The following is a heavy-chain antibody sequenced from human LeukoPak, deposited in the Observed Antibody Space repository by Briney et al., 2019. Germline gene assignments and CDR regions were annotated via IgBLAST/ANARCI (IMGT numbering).Heavy chain of an antibody. V-gene: IGHV3-23*01. D-gene: IGHD3-22*01. CDR2: ISGSGSYT. CDR3: AKRRYDSSGHFDS. J-gene: IGHJ4*02. CDR1: GFTFSSYG. Sequence: GSLRLSCAASGFTFSSYGMSWVRQAPGKGLEWVSAISGSGSYTDYAGSVKGRFTISKDISKNTLYMRMSSLRAEDTAVYFCAKRRYDSSGHFDSWGQGTLVTVSS.